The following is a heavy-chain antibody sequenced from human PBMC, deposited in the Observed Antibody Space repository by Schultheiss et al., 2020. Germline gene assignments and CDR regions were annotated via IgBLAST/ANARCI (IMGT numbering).Heavy chain of an antibody. CDR1: GGSVSSGSYY. Sequence: SETLSLTCTVSGGSVSSGSYYWSWIRQHPGKGLEWIGEIYHSGSTNYNPSLKSRVTISVDKSKNQFSLKLSSVTAADTAVYYCARSKPAYYFDYWGQGTLVTVSS. CDR3: ARSKPAYYFDY. CDR2: IYHSGST. V-gene: IGHV4-61*01. J-gene: IGHJ4*02.